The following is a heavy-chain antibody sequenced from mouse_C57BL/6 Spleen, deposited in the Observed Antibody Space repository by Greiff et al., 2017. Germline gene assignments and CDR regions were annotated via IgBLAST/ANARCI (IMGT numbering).Heavy chain of an antibody. Sequence: EVHLVESGGGLVKPGGSLKLSCAASGFTFSSYAMSWVRQTPEKRLEWVATISDGGSYTYSPDNVKGRFTISRDNAKNNLYLQMSHLKSEDTAMYYCARYAPDYGGQGTTLTVSS. D-gene: IGHD6-5*01. CDR1: GFTFSSYA. V-gene: IGHV5-4*01. J-gene: IGHJ2*01. CDR2: ISDGGSYT. CDR3: ARYAPDY.